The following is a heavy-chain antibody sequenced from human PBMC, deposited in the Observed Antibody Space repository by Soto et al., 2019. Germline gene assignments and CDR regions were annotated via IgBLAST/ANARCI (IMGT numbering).Heavy chain of an antibody. Sequence: PGGSLRLSCAASGFTFSSYAMSWVRQAPGKGLEWVSAISGSGGSTYYADSVKGRFTISRDNSKNTLYLQMNSLRAEDTAVYYCASSITIFGVGRLSWFDPWGQGTLVTVSS. D-gene: IGHD3-3*01. V-gene: IGHV3-23*01. J-gene: IGHJ5*02. CDR2: ISGSGGST. CDR3: ASSITIFGVGRLSWFDP. CDR1: GFTFSSYA.